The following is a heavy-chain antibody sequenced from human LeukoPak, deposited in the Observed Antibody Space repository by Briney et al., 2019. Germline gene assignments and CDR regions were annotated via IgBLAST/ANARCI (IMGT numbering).Heavy chain of an antibody. D-gene: IGHD6-13*01. CDR3: ARDSSSSVDAFDI. CDR2: ISSSSSYI. V-gene: IGHV3-21*01. J-gene: IGHJ3*02. Sequence: GGSLRLSCAASGFTFSSYSMNWVRQAPGKGLEWVSSISSSSSYIYYAGSVKGRFTISRDNAKNSLYLQMNSLRAEDTAVYYCARDSSSSVDAFDIWGQGTMVTVSS. CDR1: GFTFSSYS.